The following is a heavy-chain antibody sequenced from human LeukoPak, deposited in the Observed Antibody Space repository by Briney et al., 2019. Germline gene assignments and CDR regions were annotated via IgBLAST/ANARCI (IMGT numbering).Heavy chain of an antibody. CDR1: GFTFSNAW. CDR3: AELGVTMIGGV. D-gene: IGHD3-10*02. J-gene: IGHJ6*04. V-gene: IGHV3-48*04. Sequence: GGSLRLSCAASGFTFSNAWMNWVRQAPGKGLEWVSYISSSGSTIYYADSVKGRFTISRDNAKNSLYLQMNSLRAEDTAVYYCAELGVTMIGGVWGKGTTVTISS. CDR2: ISSSGSTI.